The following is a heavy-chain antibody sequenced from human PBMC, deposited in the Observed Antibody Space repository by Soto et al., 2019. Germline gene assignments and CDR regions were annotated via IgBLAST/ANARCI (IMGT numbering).Heavy chain of an antibody. D-gene: IGHD5-18*01. V-gene: IGHV4-34*01. CDR3: ARQGGYSYGYPAFFDY. Sequence: SETLSLTCAVYGGSFSGYYWSWIRQPPGKGLEWIGEINHSGSTNYNPSLKSRVTISVDTSKNQFSLKLSSVTAADTAVYYCARQGGYSYGYPAFFDYWGQGTLVTVSS. J-gene: IGHJ4*02. CDR1: GGSFSGYY. CDR2: INHSGST.